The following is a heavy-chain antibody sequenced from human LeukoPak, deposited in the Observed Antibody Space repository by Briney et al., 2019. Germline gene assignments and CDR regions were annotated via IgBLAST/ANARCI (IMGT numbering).Heavy chain of an antibody. CDR1: GGSISSGGYY. J-gene: IGHJ5*02. CDR3: ARVDGSSWYPNWFDP. D-gene: IGHD6-13*01. Sequence: SQTLSLTCTVSGGSISSGGYYWSWIRPHPGKGLEWIGYIYYSGSTYYNPSLKSRVTISVDTSKNQFTLKLSSVTAADTAVYYCARVDGSSWYPNWFDPWGQGTLGTVSS. V-gene: IGHV4-31*03. CDR2: IYYSGST.